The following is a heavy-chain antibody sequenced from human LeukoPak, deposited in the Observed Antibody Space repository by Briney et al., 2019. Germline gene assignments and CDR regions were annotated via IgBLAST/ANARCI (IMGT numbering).Heavy chain of an antibody. J-gene: IGHJ5*02. CDR1: GGSISRGSYY. Sequence: SETLSLTCTVSGGSISRGSYYWSWIRQPAGKGLEWIGRIYTSGSTNYNPSLKSRVTIPVDTSKNQFSLKLSSVTAADTAVYYCARGERYCSSTSCLNRYNWFDPWGQGTLVTVSS. CDR2: IYTSGST. CDR3: ARGERYCSSTSCLNRYNWFDP. V-gene: IGHV4-61*02. D-gene: IGHD2-2*01.